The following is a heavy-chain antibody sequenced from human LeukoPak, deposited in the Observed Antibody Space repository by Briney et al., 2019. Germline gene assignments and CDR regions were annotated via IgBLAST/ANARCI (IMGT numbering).Heavy chain of an antibody. CDR2: IYRDGTT. Sequence: GGSLRLSCAASGFTVSSNYMSWVRQAPGKGLEWVSVIYRDGTTYHADSVKGRFTISRDNSKNTVYLQMNSLRAEDTAVYYCASSTVWEPIRDYWGPGTLVTVSS. CDR3: ASSTVWEPIRDY. J-gene: IGHJ4*02. D-gene: IGHD1-26*01. V-gene: IGHV3-53*01. CDR1: GFTVSSNY.